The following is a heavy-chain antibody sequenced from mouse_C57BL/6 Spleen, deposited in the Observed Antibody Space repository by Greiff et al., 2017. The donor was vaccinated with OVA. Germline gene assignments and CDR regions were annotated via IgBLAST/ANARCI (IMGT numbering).Heavy chain of an antibody. CDR2: IAPANGNT. V-gene: IGHV14-3*01. CDR1: GFNIKNNY. CDR3: ANYYGHGDYAMDY. D-gene: IGHD2-1*01. Sequence: EVQGVESVAELVRPGASVKLSCTASGFNIKNNYMHWVKQRPEQGLEWIGRIAPANGNTNYDPKFQGQATLTAATSSNTAHLQLSILTSEYTAIYYCANYYGHGDYAMDYWGQGTSVIVSS. J-gene: IGHJ4*01.